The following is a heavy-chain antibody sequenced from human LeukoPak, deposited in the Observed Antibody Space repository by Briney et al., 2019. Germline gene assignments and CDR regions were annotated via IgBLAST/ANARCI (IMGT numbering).Heavy chain of an antibody. Sequence: GGSLRLSCAASGFTFSRYWMHWVRHATGKGLVWVSHINSDGSDTTYADSVKGRFTISRDNAKNTLYLQMNSLRAEDTAVYYCARHRYDRSSNSNRFDPWGQGTLVTVSS. V-gene: IGHV3-74*01. D-gene: IGHD6-6*01. CDR2: INSDGSDT. J-gene: IGHJ5*02. CDR3: ARHRYDRSSNSNRFDP. CDR1: GFTFSRYW.